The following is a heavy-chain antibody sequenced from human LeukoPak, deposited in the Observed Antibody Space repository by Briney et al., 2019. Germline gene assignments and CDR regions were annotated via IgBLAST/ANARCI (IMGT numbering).Heavy chain of an antibody. CDR3: ASPRESDSSGYYYWNY. V-gene: IGHV4-59*08. Sequence: PSETLSLTCTVSGGSINGYYWSWIRQPPGEGLEWIVYIYYSGTTNYNPSLKSRVTISVDTSKNEISLKLYSVTAADTAVYYCASPRESDSSGYYYWNYWGQGTLVTVSS. J-gene: IGHJ4*02. D-gene: IGHD3-22*01. CDR2: IYYSGTT. CDR1: GGSINGYY.